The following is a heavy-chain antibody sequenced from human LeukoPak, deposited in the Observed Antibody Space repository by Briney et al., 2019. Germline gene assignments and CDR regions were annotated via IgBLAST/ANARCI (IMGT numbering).Heavy chain of an antibody. CDR2: ISSSSSTI. V-gene: IGHV3-48*01. CDR3: ARDSPLDIVVVVAAYAFDI. J-gene: IGHJ3*02. D-gene: IGHD2-15*01. CDR1: GFTFSSYS. Sequence: GGSLRLSCAASGFTFSSYSMNWVRQAPGKGLEWVSYISSSSSTIYYADSVKGRFTISRDNAKNSLYLQMNSLRAEDTAVYYCARDSPLDIVVVVAAYAFDIWGQGTMVTVSS.